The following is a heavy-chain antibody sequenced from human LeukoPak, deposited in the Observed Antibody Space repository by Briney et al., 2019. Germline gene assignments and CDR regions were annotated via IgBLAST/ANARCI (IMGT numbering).Heavy chain of an antibody. D-gene: IGHD2-15*01. CDR3: ARDLLYCSGGSCPFDY. CDR2: ISSSSSYK. Sequence: GGSLRLSCAASGFTFNSYSMNWVRQAPGKGLEWVSSISSSSSYKYYADSVKGRFTISRDNAKNSLYLQMNSLRAEDTAVYYCARDLLYCSGGSCPFDYWGQGTLVTVSS. J-gene: IGHJ4*02. CDR1: GFTFNSYS. V-gene: IGHV3-21*01.